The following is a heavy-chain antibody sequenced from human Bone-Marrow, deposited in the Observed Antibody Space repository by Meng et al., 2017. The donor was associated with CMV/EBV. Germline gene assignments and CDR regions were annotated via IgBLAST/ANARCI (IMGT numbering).Heavy chain of an antibody. J-gene: IGHJ3*02. CDR3: AREGTADDAFDI. CDR2: IRYDGSNK. CDR1: GFTFSSYG. Sequence: GGSLRLSCAASGFTFSSYGMHWVRQAPGKGLEWVAFIRYDGSNKYYADSVKGRFTISRDNSKNTLYLQMNSLRAEDTAVYYCAREGTADDAFDIWGQGTMVTVSS. D-gene: IGHD1/OR15-1a*01. V-gene: IGHV3-30*02.